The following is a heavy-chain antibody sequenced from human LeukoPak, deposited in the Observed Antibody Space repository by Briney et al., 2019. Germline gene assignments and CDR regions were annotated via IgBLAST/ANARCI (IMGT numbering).Heavy chain of an antibody. J-gene: IGHJ4*02. D-gene: IGHD2-21*02. CDR3: EKDLGGSGDYRPY. CDR2: ISGSDGST. V-gene: IGHV3-23*01. Sequence: GGSLRLPCAASGFTFSSYAMSWVRQAPGKGLEWVSAISGSDGSTYYADSVKGRFTISRDNSKNTLYLQMNSLSAEDTAVYYCEKDLGGSGDYRPYWGQGSVVTVSS. CDR1: GFTFSSYA.